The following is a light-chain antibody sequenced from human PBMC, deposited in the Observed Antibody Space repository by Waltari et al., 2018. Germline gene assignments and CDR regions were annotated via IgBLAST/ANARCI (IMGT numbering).Light chain of an antibody. CDR2: HAS. J-gene: IGKJ4*01. CDR1: QSLSNNY. Sequence: EIVLTQSPGTLSLSPGERATLSCRASQSLSNNYFAWYQQKPGQAPRLLIYHASSRTTGIPDRFGGSGSGTDFTLSISRVEPEDFAVYYCQQYGTSSLSFGGGTKVEIK. V-gene: IGKV3-20*01. CDR3: QQYGTSSLS.